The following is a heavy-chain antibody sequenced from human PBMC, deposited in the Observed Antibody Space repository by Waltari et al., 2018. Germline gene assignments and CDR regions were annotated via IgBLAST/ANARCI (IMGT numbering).Heavy chain of an antibody. Sequence: QVQLVQSGAEVKKPGSSVKVSCKASGGTFSSYAISWVRQAPGQGLEWMGGIIPICGTANVEQKFQGRVTITTDECTGTANMELSSLRSEDTAVYYCARDRGGNYYDSSGYYQSFDYWGQGTLVTVSS. CDR1: GGTFSSYA. J-gene: IGHJ4*02. CDR2: IIPICGTA. V-gene: IGHV1-69*05. D-gene: IGHD3-22*01. CDR3: ARDRGGNYYDSSGYYQSFDY.